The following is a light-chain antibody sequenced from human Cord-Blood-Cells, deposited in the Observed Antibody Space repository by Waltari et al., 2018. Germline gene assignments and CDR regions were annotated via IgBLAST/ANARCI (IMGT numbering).Light chain of an antibody. CDR2: KAS. V-gene: IGKV1-5*03. J-gene: IGKJ2*03. CDR1: QSISSW. CDR3: QQYNSYSS. Sequence: QMTQSPSTLSASVGDRVTITCRASQSISSWLAWYQQKPGKAPKLLIYKASSLESGVPSRFSGSGSGTEFTLTISSLQPDDFATYYCQQYNSYSSFGQGTKLEIK.